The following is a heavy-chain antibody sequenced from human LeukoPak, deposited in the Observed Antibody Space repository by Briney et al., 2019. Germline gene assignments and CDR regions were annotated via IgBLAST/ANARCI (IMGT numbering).Heavy chain of an antibody. V-gene: IGHV1-18*04. CDR2: ISAYNGNT. J-gene: IGHJ5*02. CDR3: ARGQTGYSSSWRTRQGFDP. Sequence: GASVKVSCKASGYTFTGYYMHWVRQAPGQGLEWMGWISAYNGNTNYAQKLQGRVTMTTDTSTSTAYMELRSLRSDDTAVYYCARGQTGYSSSWRTRQGFDPWGQGTLVTVSS. D-gene: IGHD6-13*01. CDR1: GYTFTGYY.